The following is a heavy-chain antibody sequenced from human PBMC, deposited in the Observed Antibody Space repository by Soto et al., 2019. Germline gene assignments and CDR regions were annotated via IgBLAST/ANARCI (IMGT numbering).Heavy chain of an antibody. CDR2: IYYSGST. CDR1: GGSVGGSSDY. J-gene: IGHJ5*02. CDR3: ARHSTIFGVVMGWFDP. D-gene: IGHD3-3*01. V-gene: IGHV4-39*01. Sequence: ASETLSLTCSVSGGSVGGSSDYWGWVRQPPGKGLEWIGSIYYSGSTYYNPSLKSRVTISVDTSKNQFSLKLSSVSAADTAVYYCARHSTIFGVVMGWFDPWGQGTLVTVSS.